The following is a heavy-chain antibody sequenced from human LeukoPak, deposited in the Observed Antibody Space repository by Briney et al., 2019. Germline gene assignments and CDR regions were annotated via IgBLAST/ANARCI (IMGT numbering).Heavy chain of an antibody. CDR1: GYSLTSYG. J-gene: IGHJ4*02. CDR2: ISAYSGNI. D-gene: IGHD5-12*01. V-gene: IGHV1-18*01. CDR3: AREYRHQPD. Sequence: ASVKVSCKASGYSLTSYGISWVRQAPGQGLEWMGWISAYSGNINYAQNVQGRVTMTTDTSTSTAYMELRSLRSDDTAVYYCAREYRHQPDWGQGTLVTVSS.